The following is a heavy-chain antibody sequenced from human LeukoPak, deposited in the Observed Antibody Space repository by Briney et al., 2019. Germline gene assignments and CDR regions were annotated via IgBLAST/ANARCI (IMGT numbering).Heavy chain of an antibody. CDR1: GYTFTSYG. CDR3: ARGSEYQLLSSFYFDY. Sequence: GASVKVSCKASGYTFTSYGISWVRQAPGQGLEWMGWISAYNGNTNYAQKLQGRVTMTTDTSTSTAYMELRSLRSDDTAVYYCARGSEYQLLSSFYFDYWGQGTLVTVSS. J-gene: IGHJ4*02. V-gene: IGHV1-18*04. D-gene: IGHD2-2*01. CDR2: ISAYNGNT.